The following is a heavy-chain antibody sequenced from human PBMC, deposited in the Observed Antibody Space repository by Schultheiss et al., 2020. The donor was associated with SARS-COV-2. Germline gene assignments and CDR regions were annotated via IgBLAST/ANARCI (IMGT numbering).Heavy chain of an antibody. V-gene: IGHV4-59*01. Sequence: SETLSLTCAVYGGSFSGYYWSWIRQPPGKGLEWIGYIYYSGSTNYNPSLKSRVTISVDTSKNQFSLKLSSVTAADTAVYYCAREGRFYRSSRGVNWFDPWGQGTLVTVSS. CDR2: IYYSGST. CDR3: AREGRFYRSSRGVNWFDP. D-gene: IGHD2-2*01. J-gene: IGHJ5*02. CDR1: GGSFSGYY.